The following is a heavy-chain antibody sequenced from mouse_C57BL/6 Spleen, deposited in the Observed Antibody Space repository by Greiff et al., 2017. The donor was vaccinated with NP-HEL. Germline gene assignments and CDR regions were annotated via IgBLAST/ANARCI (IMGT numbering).Heavy chain of an antibody. D-gene: IGHD1-1*01. CDR3: AREENYYGSSDY. V-gene: IGHV5-6*01. CDR1: GFTFSSYG. J-gene: IGHJ2*01. CDR2: ISSGGSYT. Sequence: VQLKESGGDLVKPGGSLKLSCAASGFTFSSYGMSWVRQTPDKRLEWVATISSGGSYTYYPDSVKGRFTISRDNAKNTLYLQMSSLTSEDTAMYYCAREENYYGSSDYWGQGTTLTVSS.